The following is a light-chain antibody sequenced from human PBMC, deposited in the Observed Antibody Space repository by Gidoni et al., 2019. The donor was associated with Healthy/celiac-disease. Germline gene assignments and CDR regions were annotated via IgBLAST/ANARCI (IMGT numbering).Light chain of an antibody. V-gene: IGKV1-39*01. J-gene: IGKJ1*01. Sequence: DIQMTQSPSSLSASVGDRVTITCRASQSISSYLNWYQQKQGKAPKLLIYAASSLQSGVPSRFSGSGSVTDFTLTISSLQPEDFATYYCQQSYSTLWTFGQGTKVEIK. CDR2: AAS. CDR1: QSISSY. CDR3: QQSYSTLWT.